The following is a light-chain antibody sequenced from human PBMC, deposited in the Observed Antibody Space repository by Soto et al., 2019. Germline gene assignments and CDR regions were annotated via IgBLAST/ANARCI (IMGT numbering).Light chain of an antibody. V-gene: IGKV3-20*01. CDR2: DTS. CDR1: QSISRY. J-gene: IGKJ1*01. Sequence: EIALTHSPATLSLSPWEGATLSFRASQSISRYLAWYQQKPGQAPRLLIYDTSIRATGIPARFSGSGSGTNFTLTISRLEPEDFAVYYCQQYGSSGTFGQGTKVDIK. CDR3: QQYGSSGT.